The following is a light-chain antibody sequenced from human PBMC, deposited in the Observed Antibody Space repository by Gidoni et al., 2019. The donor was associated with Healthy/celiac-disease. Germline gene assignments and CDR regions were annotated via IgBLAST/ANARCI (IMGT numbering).Light chain of an antibody. CDR1: QSISSW. CDR2: DAS. CDR3: QQYNSSSLT. Sequence: DIQMTQSPSTLSASVGDRVTITCRASQSISSWLAWYQQKPGKAPKLLIYDASSLESGVPSRFSGSVSGTEFTLTISSLQPDDFATYYCQQYNSSSLTFGGGTKVEIK. V-gene: IGKV1-5*01. J-gene: IGKJ4*01.